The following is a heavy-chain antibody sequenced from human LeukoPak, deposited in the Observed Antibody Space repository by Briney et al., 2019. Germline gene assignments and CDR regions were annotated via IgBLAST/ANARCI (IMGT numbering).Heavy chain of an antibody. CDR1: GDSIDGYY. CDR3: ARAPGSYAPHWYFDL. CDR2: IFYSGST. D-gene: IGHD1-26*01. Sequence: PSETLSLTCSVSGDSIDGYYWSWIRQPPGKGREWIGYIFYSGSTNYNPSLKSRVTISVDTPKNQFSLKLSSVTAADTAVYYCARAPGSYAPHWYFDLWGRGTLVTVSS. J-gene: IGHJ2*01. V-gene: IGHV4-59*01.